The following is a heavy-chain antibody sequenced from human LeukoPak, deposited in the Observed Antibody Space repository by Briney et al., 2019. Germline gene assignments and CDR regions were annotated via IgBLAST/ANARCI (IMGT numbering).Heavy chain of an antibody. J-gene: IGHJ4*02. V-gene: IGHV3-23*01. CDR1: GFTFSSPA. CDR3: AKDSPVATW. D-gene: IGHD1-26*01. CDR2: ITPSGDGT. Sequence: GGSLRLSCAASGFTFSSPAMSWVRQAPGKGLEGVSSITPSGDGTYYAASVKGRFTIYRDNSKKTLYLQMDSLRADDTVKYYCAKDSPVATWWGQGTLVTVSS.